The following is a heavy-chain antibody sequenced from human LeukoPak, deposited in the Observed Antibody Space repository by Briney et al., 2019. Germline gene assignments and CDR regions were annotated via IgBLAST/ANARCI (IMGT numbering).Heavy chain of an antibody. V-gene: IGHV3-74*01. CDR2: IHSDGGTT. CDR1: GFTLSDYW. J-gene: IGHJ4*02. CDR3: ARDVYSIAE. D-gene: IGHD1-26*01. Sequence: PGGSLRLSCAASGFTLSDYWIHWVRQAPGKGLVWVSLIHSDGGTTNYADSVKGRFTMSRDNAKNMVYLQMSSLRVEDTAVYYCARDVYSIAEWGQGTLVTVSS.